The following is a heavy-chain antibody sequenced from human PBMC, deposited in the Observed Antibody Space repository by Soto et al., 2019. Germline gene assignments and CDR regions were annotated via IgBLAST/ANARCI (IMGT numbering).Heavy chain of an antibody. CDR1: GYTFTSYG. D-gene: IGHD3-10*01. CDR3: ARDFRELWFGELSLYYYYYGMDV. Sequence: VKVSCKASGYTFTSYGISWVRQAPGQGLEWMGWISAYNGNTNYAQKLQGRVTMTTDTSTSTAYMELRSLRSDDTAVYYCARDFRELWFGELSLYYYYYGMDVWGQGTTVTVSS. J-gene: IGHJ6*02. V-gene: IGHV1-18*01. CDR2: ISAYNGNT.